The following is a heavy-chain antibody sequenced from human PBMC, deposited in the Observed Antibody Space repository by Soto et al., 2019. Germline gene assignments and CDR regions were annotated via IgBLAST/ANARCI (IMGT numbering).Heavy chain of an antibody. CDR2: IYHSGST. V-gene: IGHV4-31*03. D-gene: IGHD1-26*01. CDR3: ARMSGTYYVPDY. CDR1: NASITSSGYY. Sequence: QVQLQESGPRLVEASQTLSLTCTVSNASITSSGYYWSWVRQPPGKRLEWIGYIYHSGSTFYSPSTQIRLTLSVDTSKNQFPLTLRSVTDADTAVYHCARMSGTYYVPDYWGQGTLVTVSS. J-gene: IGHJ4*02.